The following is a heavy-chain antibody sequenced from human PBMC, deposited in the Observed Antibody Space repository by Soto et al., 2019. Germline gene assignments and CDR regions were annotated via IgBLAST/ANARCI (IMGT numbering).Heavy chain of an antibody. CDR3: ARVRAWDSWSGYPLGYYYYGMDV. CDR1: GYTFTSYD. V-gene: IGHV1-8*01. J-gene: IGHJ6*02. D-gene: IGHD3-3*01. CDR2: MNPNSGNT. Sequence: ASVKVSCKASGYTFTSYDINWVRQATGQGLEWMGWMNPNSGNTGYAQKFQGRVTMTRNTSISTAYMELSSLRSEDTAVYYCARVRAWDSWSGYPLGYYYYGMDVWGQGXTVTVYS.